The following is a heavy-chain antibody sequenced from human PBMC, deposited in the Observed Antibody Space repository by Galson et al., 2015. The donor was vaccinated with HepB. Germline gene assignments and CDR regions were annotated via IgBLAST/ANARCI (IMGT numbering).Heavy chain of an antibody. CDR2: IKQDGSEK. J-gene: IGHJ3*02. V-gene: IGHV3-7*03. Sequence: SLRLSCEASGFTFSSYWMSWVRQAPGKGLEWVANIKQDGSEKYYVDSAKGRFTISRDNAKNSLYLQMNSLRAEDTAVYYCAREAHGSGARRLRLPIGAFDIWGQGTMVTVSS. D-gene: IGHD5-12*01. CDR3: AREAHGSGARRLRLPIGAFDI. CDR1: GFTFSSYW.